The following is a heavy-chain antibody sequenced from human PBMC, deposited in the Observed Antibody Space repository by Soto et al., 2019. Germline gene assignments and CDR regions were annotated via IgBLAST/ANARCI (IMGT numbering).Heavy chain of an antibody. D-gene: IGHD1-26*01. Sequence: GESLKISCKGSGHSFTSYWIGWVRQMPGKGLEWMGIIYPGDSDTRYSPSFQGQVTISADKSISTAYLQWSSLKASDTAMYYCARHGNAETINYYGMDVWGQGTTVTVSS. CDR3: ARHGNAETINYYGMDV. CDR2: IYPGDSDT. V-gene: IGHV5-51*01. CDR1: GHSFTSYW. J-gene: IGHJ6*02.